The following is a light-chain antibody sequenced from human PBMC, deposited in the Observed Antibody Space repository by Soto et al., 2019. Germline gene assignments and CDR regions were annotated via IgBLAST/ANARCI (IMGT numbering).Light chain of an antibody. CDR1: QSVSSNF. J-gene: IGKJ1*01. V-gene: IGKV3-20*01. Sequence: EIVLTQSPGTLSLSPGERATLSCKASQSVSSNFLAWYQRKPGQAPRLLIYGASYKATDIPYRCSGSGSGTDFTLTITRLEPEDFAVYYCPQYGTSPPTFGQGTKVEI. CDR2: GAS. CDR3: PQYGTSPPT.